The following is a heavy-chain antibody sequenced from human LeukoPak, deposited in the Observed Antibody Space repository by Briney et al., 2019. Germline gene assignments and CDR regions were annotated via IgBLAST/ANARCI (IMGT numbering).Heavy chain of an antibody. V-gene: IGHV3-66*01. CDR3: ARETPMVGDNYYGMDV. CDR2: IYTGGSK. D-gene: IGHD3-10*02. CDR1: GISVNTNY. J-gene: IGHJ6*02. Sequence: PGGSLRLSCAVSGISVNTNYIHWVRQSPGKGLEWVSVIYTGGSKYYADPVKGRFIISSASSSSTVNLQLNSLRTEDTAVYYCARETPMVGDNYYGMDVWGPGTTVTVSS.